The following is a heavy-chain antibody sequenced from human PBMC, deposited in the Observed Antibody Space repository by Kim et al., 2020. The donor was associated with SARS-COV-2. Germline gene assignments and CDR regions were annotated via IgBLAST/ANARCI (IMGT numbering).Heavy chain of an antibody. Sequence: ADSVRGRFTISRDNSKNTLYLQMNSLRAEDTAEYYCAKAVLRSFDGMNVWGQGTTVTVSS. D-gene: IGHD3-9*01. CDR3: AKAVLRSFDGMNV. V-gene: IGHV3-23*05. J-gene: IGHJ6*02.